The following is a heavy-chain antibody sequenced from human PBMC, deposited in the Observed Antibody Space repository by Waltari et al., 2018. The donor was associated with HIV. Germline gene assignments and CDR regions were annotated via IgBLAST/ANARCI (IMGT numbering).Heavy chain of an antibody. CDR2: IYYSGST. CDR3: ARDRYDSSGYNLRGYYYGMDV. V-gene: IGHV4-59*01. CDR1: GGSISSSY. D-gene: IGHD3-22*01. J-gene: IGHJ6*02. Sequence: QVQLQASGPGLVKPSETLSLTCTVSGGSISSSYWSWIRQPPRQGLEWIGYIYYSGSTNYNPSLKSRVTISVDTSKNQFSLKLSSVTAADTAVYYCARDRYDSSGYNLRGYYYGMDVWGQGTTVTVSS.